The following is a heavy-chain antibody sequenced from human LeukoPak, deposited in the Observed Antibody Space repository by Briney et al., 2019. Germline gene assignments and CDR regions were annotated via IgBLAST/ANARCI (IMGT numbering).Heavy chain of an antibody. CDR3: ARHRWYSSALDATYFDY. D-gene: IGHD6-19*01. CDR1: GGSISSYY. V-gene: IGHV4-59*08. CDR2: IYYSGST. J-gene: IGHJ4*02. Sequence: SETLSLTGTVSGGSISSYYWSWIRQPPGKGLEWIGCIYYSGSTNYNPSLKSRVTISVDTSKNQFSLKLSSVTAADTAVYYCARHRWYSSALDATYFDYWGQGTLVTVSS.